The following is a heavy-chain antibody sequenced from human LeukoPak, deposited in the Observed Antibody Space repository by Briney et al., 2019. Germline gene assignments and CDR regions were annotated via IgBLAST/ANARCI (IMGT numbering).Heavy chain of an antibody. D-gene: IGHD6-13*01. Sequence: GGSLRLSCAASGFTFSSYGMHWDRQAPGKGLEWVAFTRYDGSTKYYADSVNGRFTISRDNSKNTLYLQMNSLRAEDTAMYYCSKDRDSAASDIDVWGRGTTVTVS. CDR1: GFTFSSYG. CDR2: TRYDGSTK. CDR3: SKDRDSAASDIDV. V-gene: IGHV3-30*02. J-gene: IGHJ6*03.